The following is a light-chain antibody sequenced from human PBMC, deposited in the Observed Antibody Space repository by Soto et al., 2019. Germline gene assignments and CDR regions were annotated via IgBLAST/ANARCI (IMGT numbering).Light chain of an antibody. CDR1: SSDVGDYDY. V-gene: IGLV2-14*03. CDR2: DVT. Sequence: QSALTQPASVSGSPGQSITISCTGTSSDVGDYDYVSWYQHHPGKAPKLMISDVTNRPSGVSDRFSGSKSGNTASLTIAGLQAEDEADYYCSSYTTTRTQVLGRATKVTVL. CDR3: SSYTTTRTQV. J-gene: IGLJ2*01.